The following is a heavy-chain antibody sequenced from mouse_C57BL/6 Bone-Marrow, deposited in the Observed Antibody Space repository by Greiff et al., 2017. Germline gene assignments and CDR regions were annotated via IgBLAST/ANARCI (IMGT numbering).Heavy chain of an antibody. V-gene: IGHV5-9-1*02. J-gene: IGHJ1*03. D-gene: IGHD1-1*01. Sequence: EVQLVESGAGLVKPGGSLKLSCAASGFTFSSYAMSWVRQTPEKRLEWVAYISSGGDYTYYADTVKGRFTISRDNARTTLYLQMSSLKSEDTAMYYCTRGRTVVADWYFDGWGTGTTVTAAS. CDR2: ISSGGDYT. CDR1: GFTFSSYA. CDR3: TRGRTVVADWYFDG.